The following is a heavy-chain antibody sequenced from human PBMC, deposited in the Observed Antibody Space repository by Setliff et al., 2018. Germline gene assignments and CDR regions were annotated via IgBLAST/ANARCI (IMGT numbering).Heavy chain of an antibody. J-gene: IGHJ6*02. V-gene: IGHV1-69*10. Sequence: SVKVSCKVAGGTFSNHAISWVRQAPGQGLEWMGGVIPLLETSKYAQKFQGRVTITADQTTNTAHMEVSSLRSEDTAVYYCARTKMDVVAAAAKYTSLDVWGQGTSVTVSS. CDR2: VIPLLETS. CDR3: ARTKMDVVAAAAKYTSLDV. CDR1: GGTFSNHA. D-gene: IGHD6-13*01.